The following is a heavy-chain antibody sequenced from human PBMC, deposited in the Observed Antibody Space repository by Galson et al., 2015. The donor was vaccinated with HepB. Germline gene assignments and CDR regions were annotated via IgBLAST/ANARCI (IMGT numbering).Heavy chain of an antibody. CDR2: IWADGTKQ. Sequence: SLRLSCAASGFTFSRHGFHWVRQAPGKGLEWVALIWADGTKQLYGDSVKGRFTISRDNAKNTVYLQMNSLRADDTAVYYCAREAAIAAPAAFDNWGQGALVTVSS. J-gene: IGHJ4*02. CDR1: GFTFSRHG. V-gene: IGHV3-33*01. CDR3: AREAAIAAPAAFDN. D-gene: IGHD6-13*01.